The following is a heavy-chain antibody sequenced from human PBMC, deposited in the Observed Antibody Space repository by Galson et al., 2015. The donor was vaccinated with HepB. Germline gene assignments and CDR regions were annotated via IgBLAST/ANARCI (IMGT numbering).Heavy chain of an antibody. CDR2: IGSKAHSYAT. CDR1: GFTFSGSA. CDR3: TRLGDLSGYSSR. J-gene: IGHJ4*02. D-gene: IGHD6-13*01. Sequence: SLRLSCAASGFTFSGSAMHWVRQASGKGLEWVGRIGSKAHSYATAYTASVKGRFTISRDDSKNTAYLQMNSLKTEDTAAYYCTRLGDLSGYSSRWGQGTLVTVSS. V-gene: IGHV3-73*01.